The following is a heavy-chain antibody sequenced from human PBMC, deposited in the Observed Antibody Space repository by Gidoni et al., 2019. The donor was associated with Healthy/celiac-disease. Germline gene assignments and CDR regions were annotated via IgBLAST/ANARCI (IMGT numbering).Heavy chain of an antibody. D-gene: IGHD2-2*01. CDR1: GGTFSSYA. J-gene: IGHJ6*02. CDR2: IIPILGTA. V-gene: IGHV1-69*01. Sequence: QVQLVQSGAEVKKPGSSVKVSCKASGGTFSSYAISWVRQAPGKGLEWMGGIIPILGTANYAQKFQGRVTITADESTSTAYMELSSLRSEDTAVYYCASYCSSTSCYVDGMDVWGQGTTVTVSS. CDR3: ASYCSSTSCYVDGMDV.